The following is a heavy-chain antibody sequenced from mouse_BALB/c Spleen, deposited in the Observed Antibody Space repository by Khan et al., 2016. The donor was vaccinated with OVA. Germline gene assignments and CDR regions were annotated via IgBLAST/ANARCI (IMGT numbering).Heavy chain of an antibody. V-gene: IGHV1S81*02. CDR2: TNPTNGRT. Sequence: QVQLQQPGAELVKAGASVKMSCKASGYTFTSYWMHWVKQRLGQGLEWFAETNPTNGRTYYNEKFKSKATLTVDKSSSKAYMLLSGPTFEDSAVYYCARIKKIVATYFDYWSQGTTLTVSS. J-gene: IGHJ2*01. CDR3: ARIKKIVATYFDY. CDR1: GYTFTSYW. D-gene: IGHD1-1*01.